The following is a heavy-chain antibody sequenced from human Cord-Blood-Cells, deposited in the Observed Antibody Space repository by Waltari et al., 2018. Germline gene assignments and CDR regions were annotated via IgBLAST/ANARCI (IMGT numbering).Heavy chain of an antibody. V-gene: IGHV1-3*01. CDR3: ARGGNWGSRYFDY. CDR1: GNTFTSYA. CDR2: INADNGNT. J-gene: IGHJ4*02. Sequence: QVQLVQSGAEVKKPGASVKVSCKASGNTFTSYAMHWVRQAPGQRLEWMGWINADNGNTKYSQKFQGRVTITRDTSASTAYMELSSLRSEDTAVYYCARGGNWGSRYFDYWGQGTLVTVSS. D-gene: IGHD7-27*01.